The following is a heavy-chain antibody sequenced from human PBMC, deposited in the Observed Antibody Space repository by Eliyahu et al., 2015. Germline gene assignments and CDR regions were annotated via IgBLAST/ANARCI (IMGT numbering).Heavy chain of an antibody. Sequence: QVQLQESGPGLVKPSQTLSLTCXVSGGSISRGGYYWSWIRQHPGKGLEWIGYIYYSGSTYYNPSLKSRVTISVDTSKNQFSLKLSSVTAADTAVYYCARAITSVVAAHPGAWFDPWGQGTLVTVSS. V-gene: IGHV4-31*03. CDR1: GGSISRGGYY. D-gene: IGHD2-15*01. CDR3: ARAITSVVAAHPGAWFDP. CDR2: IYYSGST. J-gene: IGHJ5*02.